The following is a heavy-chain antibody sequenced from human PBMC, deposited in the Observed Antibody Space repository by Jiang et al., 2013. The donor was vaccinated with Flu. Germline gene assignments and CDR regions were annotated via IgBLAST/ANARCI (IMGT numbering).Heavy chain of an antibody. CDR2: IYYSGST. V-gene: IGHV4-59*13. J-gene: IGHJ4*02. D-gene: IGHD6-19*01. Sequence: GLVKPSETLSLTCTVSGGSISSYYWSWIRQPPGKGLEWIGYIYYSGSTNYNPSLKSRVTISVDTSKNQFSLKLSSVTAADTAVYYCATLDGADIAVAGTFQSYWGQGTLVTVSS. CDR1: GGSISSYY. CDR3: ATLDGADIAVAGTFQSY.